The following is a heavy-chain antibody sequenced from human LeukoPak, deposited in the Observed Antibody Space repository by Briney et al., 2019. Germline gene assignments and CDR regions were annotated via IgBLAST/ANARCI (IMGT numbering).Heavy chain of an antibody. CDR3: AWYGVTHGLDV. J-gene: IGHJ6*02. V-gene: IGHV3-7*01. Sequence: TGGSLRLSCAASGFSLSNYWMSWVCQAPGKGLEWVANINQDRSDKYYVDSVMGRFTISKDNAKNSVYLQMNSLRPEDTAIYYCAWYGVTHGLDVWGQGTTVTVSS. D-gene: IGHD3-10*01. CDR1: GFSLSNYW. CDR2: INQDRSDK.